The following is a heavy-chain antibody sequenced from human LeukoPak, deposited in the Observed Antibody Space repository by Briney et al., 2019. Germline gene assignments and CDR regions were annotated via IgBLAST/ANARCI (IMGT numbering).Heavy chain of an antibody. D-gene: IGHD2-2*01. CDR2: IYWDDDK. CDR3: AHRRLVIPGTVVDY. V-gene: IGHV2-5*02. Sequence: SGPTLVNPTQTLTLTCTFSGFSLSTSGVGVGWIRQPPGKALEWLGIIYWDDDKRYSPSLKSRLTITKDTSKNRVVLTMTNMDPVDTATYYCAHRRLVIPGTVVDYWGQGTLVTVSS. CDR1: GFSLSTSGVG. J-gene: IGHJ4*02.